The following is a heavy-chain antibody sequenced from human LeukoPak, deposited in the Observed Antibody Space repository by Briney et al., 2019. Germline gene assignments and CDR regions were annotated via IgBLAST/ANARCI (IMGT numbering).Heavy chain of an antibody. D-gene: IGHD5-24*01. Sequence: ASVKVSCKASGYTFTSYGISWVRQAPGQGLEWMGWISAYNGNTNYAQKLQGRVTMTTDTSTSTAYMELRSLRSDDTAVYYCAREFVQLRDDSYYYYGMDVWGQGTTVTVSS. J-gene: IGHJ6*02. CDR2: ISAYNGNT. CDR3: AREFVQLRDDSYYYYGMDV. CDR1: GYTFTSYG. V-gene: IGHV1-18*01.